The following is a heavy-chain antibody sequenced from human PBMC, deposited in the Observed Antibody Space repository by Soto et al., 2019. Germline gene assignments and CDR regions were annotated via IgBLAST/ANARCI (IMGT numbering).Heavy chain of an antibody. CDR3: ARDGSGH. CDR1: GLTVSTNP. V-gene: IGHV3-66*01. CDR2: IYTGGGT. J-gene: IGHJ4*02. Sequence: EVQLVESGGGLVQPGGSLRLSCAASGLTVSTNPMSWVRQAPGKGLEWVSVIYTGGGTHYADYVKGRFTISRDNSKTTVNIQRNSLRPEDTAVYYCARDGSGHWGQGTLVTVSS.